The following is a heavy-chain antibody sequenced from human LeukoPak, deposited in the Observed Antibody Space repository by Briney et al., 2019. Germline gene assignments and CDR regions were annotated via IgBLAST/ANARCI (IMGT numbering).Heavy chain of an antibody. D-gene: IGHD2-21*02. CDR3: AKYFTVVVTAIVDY. CDR1: GFTFSSYA. V-gene: IGHV3-23*01. J-gene: IGHJ4*02. CDR2: ISGSGGST. Sequence: GGSLRLSCAASGFTFSSYAVSGVRQAPGKGLEWVSAISGSGGSTYYADSVKGRFTISRDNSKNTLYLQMNSLRAEDTAVYYCAKYFTVVVTAIVDYWGQGTLVTVSS.